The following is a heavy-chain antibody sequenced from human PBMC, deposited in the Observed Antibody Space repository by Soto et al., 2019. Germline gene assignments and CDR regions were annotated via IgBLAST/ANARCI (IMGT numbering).Heavy chain of an antibody. V-gene: IGHV4-4*02. J-gene: IGHJ4*02. Sequence: QVQLQQSGPGLVKPSETLSLTCAVSGASINDNNWWSWVRQTPGKGLEWIGEVVHWGTTNYNPSLRSRVAISMDNPNNQISPTLSSVTAADSAFYYCARHIGVTGTSGFDYWGQGTLVTVSS. CDR2: VVHWGTT. D-gene: IGHD6-19*01. CDR3: ARHIGVTGTSGFDY. CDR1: GASINDNNW.